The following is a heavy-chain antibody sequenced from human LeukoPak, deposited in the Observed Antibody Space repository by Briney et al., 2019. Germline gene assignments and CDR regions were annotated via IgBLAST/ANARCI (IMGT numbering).Heavy chain of an antibody. V-gene: IGHV1-2*06. D-gene: IGHD5-24*01. J-gene: IGHJ3*02. CDR2: INPNTGGT. CDR3: ARVGDGLNDGVDI. Sequence: ASVKVSCKASGYTFTGYYMNWVRQAPGQGLEGMGRINPNTGGTNYAQNFQGSVTMTRDTSITTVYMELSRPRSDDTAVYYCARVGDGLNDGVDIWGQGKMVTVSS. CDR1: GYTFTGYY.